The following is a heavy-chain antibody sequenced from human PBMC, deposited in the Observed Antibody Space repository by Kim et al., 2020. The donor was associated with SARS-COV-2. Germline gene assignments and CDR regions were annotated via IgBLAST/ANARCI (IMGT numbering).Heavy chain of an antibody. D-gene: IGHD3-22*01. J-gene: IGHJ4*02. Sequence: ASVKVSCKASGYTFTGYYMHWVRQAPGQGLEWMGWINPNSGGTNYAQKFQGRVTMTRDTSISTAYMELSRLRSDDTAVYYCARGVYYDSSGYIAYWGQGTLVTVSS. CDR1: GYTFTGYY. V-gene: IGHV1-2*02. CDR2: INPNSGGT. CDR3: ARGVYYDSSGYIAY.